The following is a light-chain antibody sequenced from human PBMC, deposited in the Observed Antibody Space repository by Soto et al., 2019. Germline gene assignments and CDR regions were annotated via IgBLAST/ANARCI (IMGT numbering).Light chain of an antibody. Sequence: DIQMTQSPSSLSASVGDRVTITCQASQNINNYLNWYQQKPGRAPKLLIYDASNLEAGVPSRFRGSGSGTDFTFTISRLQPEDIATYFCQQSYTIPFTFGQGTKVEIK. CDR1: QNINNY. V-gene: IGKV1-33*01. J-gene: IGKJ2*01. CDR3: QQSYTIPFT. CDR2: DAS.